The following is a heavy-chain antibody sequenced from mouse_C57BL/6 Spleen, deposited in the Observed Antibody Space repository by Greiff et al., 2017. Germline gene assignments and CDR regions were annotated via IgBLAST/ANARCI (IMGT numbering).Heavy chain of an antibody. CDR1: GYTFTDHT. J-gene: IGHJ3*01. CDR3: ARWGYGSGFAY. CDR2: IYPRDGST. V-gene: IGHV1-78*01. Sequence: QVQLQQSDAELVKPGASVKISCKVSGYTFTDHTIHWMKQRPEQGLEWIGYIYPRDGSTKYNEKFKGKATLTADKSSSTAFMQLNSLASEDSAVYCCARWGYGSGFAYWGQGTLVTVSA. D-gene: IGHD1-1*01.